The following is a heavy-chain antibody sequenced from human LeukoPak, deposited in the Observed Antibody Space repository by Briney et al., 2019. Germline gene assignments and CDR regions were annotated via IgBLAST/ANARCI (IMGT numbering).Heavy chain of an antibody. CDR1: GFTFSSYA. CDR2: ISGSGGTT. V-gene: IGHV3-23*01. CDR3: ARGQVVTAILFDY. J-gene: IGHJ4*02. D-gene: IGHD2-21*02. Sequence: QPGGSLRLSCAASGFTFSSYAMSWVRQAPGKGLEWVSAISGSGGTTYYADSVKGRFTISRDNAKNTLYLQMNSLRDEDTAVYYCARGQVVTAILFDYWGQGTLVTVSS.